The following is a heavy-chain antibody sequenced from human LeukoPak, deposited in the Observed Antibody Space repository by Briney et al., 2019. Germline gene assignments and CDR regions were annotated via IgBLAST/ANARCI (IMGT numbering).Heavy chain of an antibody. D-gene: IGHD1-26*01. V-gene: IGHV3-23*01. CDR3: AKDFVPRGGSYFPGFDY. CDR1: GFTFSSYA. Sequence: GGSLRLSCAASGFTFSSYAMNWVRQAPGKGLGWVSTISNSGDRTYYADSVKGRFTISRDNSKNTLYLQMNSLRTEDTAVYYCAKDFVPRGGSYFPGFDYWGQGTLVIVSS. CDR2: ISNSGDRT. J-gene: IGHJ4*02.